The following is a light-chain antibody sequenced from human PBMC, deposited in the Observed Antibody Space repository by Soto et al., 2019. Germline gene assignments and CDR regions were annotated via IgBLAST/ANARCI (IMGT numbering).Light chain of an antibody. J-gene: IGKJ2*01. CDR2: AAS. Sequence: DIQMTQSPSSLSASVGDRVTITCRASQSISSYLTWYQQKPGKAPKLLIYAASSLQSGVPSRFSGSRSGTDFTIPIISLQPSDDSTYYCQQSYSNPPHTFGQGTKLEIK. CDR3: QQSYSNPPHT. V-gene: IGKV1-39*01. CDR1: QSISSY.